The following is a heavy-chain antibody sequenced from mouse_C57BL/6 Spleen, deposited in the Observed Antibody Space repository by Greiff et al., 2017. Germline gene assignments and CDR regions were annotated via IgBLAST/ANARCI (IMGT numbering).Heavy chain of an antibody. J-gene: IGHJ3*01. V-gene: IGHV1-81*01. Sequence: LVESGAELARPGASVKLFCKASGYTFTSYGISWVKQRTGQGLEWIGEIYPRSGNTYYNEKFKGKATLTADKSSSTAYMELRSLTSEDSAVYFCARSEGFAYWGQGTLVTVSA. CDR1: GYTFTSYG. CDR3: ARSEGFAY. CDR2: IYPRSGNT.